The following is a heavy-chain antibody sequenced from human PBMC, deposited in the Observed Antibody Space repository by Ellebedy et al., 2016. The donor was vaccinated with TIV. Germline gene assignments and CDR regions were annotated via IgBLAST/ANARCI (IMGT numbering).Heavy chain of an antibody. CDR3: ARGFRYGSGRWPLDH. Sequence: AASVKVSCKASGYTLMSYGICWVRQAPGQGLEWMGWVSPYDGNTNYPQKFQGRVTMTIDTSTSTGYMELRSLRSDDTAVYYCARGFRYGSGRWPLDHWGQGTLVTVSS. J-gene: IGHJ4*02. V-gene: IGHV1-18*01. D-gene: IGHD4-23*01. CDR2: VSPYDGNT. CDR1: GYTLMSYG.